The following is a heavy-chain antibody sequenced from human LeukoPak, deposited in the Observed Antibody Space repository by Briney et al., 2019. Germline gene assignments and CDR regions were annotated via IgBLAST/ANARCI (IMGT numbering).Heavy chain of an antibody. J-gene: IGHJ5*02. Sequence: GGSLRLSCAASGFTFSNCWMHWVRQTPGKGLEWVSAISGSGGSTYYADSVKGRFTISRDNSKNTLYLQMNSLRAEDTAVYYCAKGPAMVRGTFDPWGQGTLVTVSS. CDR2: ISGSGGST. D-gene: IGHD3-10*01. CDR1: GFTFSNCW. V-gene: IGHV3-23*01. CDR3: AKGPAMVRGTFDP.